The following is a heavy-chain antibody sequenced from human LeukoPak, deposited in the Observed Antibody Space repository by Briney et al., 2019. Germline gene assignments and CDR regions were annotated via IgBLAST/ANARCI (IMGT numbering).Heavy chain of an antibody. D-gene: IGHD3-22*01. CDR1: GGSISSSSYY. V-gene: IGHV4-39*01. Sequence: SETLSLTCTVSGGSISSSSYYWGWIRQPPGKGLEWIVSIYYSGSTYYNPSLKSRVTISVDTSKNQFSLKLSSVTAADTAVYYCARSSYRRITMIVVPKAPENWFDPWGQGTLVTVSS. CDR2: IYYSGST. J-gene: IGHJ5*02. CDR3: ARSSYRRITMIVVPKAPENWFDP.